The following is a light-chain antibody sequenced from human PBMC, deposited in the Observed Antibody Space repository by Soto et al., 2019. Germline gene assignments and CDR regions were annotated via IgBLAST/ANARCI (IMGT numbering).Light chain of an antibody. J-gene: IGLJ3*02. Sequence: QSALTQPASVSASPGQSITISCTGSSSDINSYKFVSWYQVLPGKAPQLIIYEDDYRPPEISSRFSASKSGNTASLTISGFQLEDDSHYFCCSYTKANTWVFGGGTKLTVL. CDR2: EDD. CDR3: CSYTKANTWV. V-gene: IGLV2-14*01. CDR1: SSDINSYKF.